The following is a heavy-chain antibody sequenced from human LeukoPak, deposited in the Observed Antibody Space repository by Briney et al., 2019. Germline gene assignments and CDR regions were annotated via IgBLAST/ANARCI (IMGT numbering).Heavy chain of an antibody. J-gene: IGHJ6*02. CDR2: IGAYNGNT. CDR1: GYTFTSYG. Sequence: ASVKVSCKGSGYTFTSYGISWVRQAPGQGLELMGWIGAYNGNTNYAQKLQGRVTMITDTSTSTDYMEPRSLRSDDTAVYYCARGASETYYDFWSGYYYSGMDVWGQGTTVTVSS. V-gene: IGHV1-18*01. CDR3: ARGASETYYDFWSGYYYSGMDV. D-gene: IGHD3-3*01.